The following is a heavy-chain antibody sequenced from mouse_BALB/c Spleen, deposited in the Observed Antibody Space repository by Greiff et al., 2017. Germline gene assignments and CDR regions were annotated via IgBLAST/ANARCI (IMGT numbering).Heavy chain of an antibody. V-gene: IGHV5-6-3*01. D-gene: IGHD1-1*01. CDR2: INSNGGST. Sequence: DVMLVESGGGLVQPGGSLKLSCAASGFTFSSYGMSWVRQTPDKRLELVATINSNGGSTYYPDSVKGRFTISRDNAKNTLYLQMSSLKSEDTAMYYCARDFGDHYYGSSLNFDYWGQGTTLTVSS. CDR3: ARDFGDHYYGSSLNFDY. J-gene: IGHJ2*01. CDR1: GFTFSSYG.